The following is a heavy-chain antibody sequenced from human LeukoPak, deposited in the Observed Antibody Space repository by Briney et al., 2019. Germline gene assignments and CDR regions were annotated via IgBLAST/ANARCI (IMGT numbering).Heavy chain of an antibody. D-gene: IGHD3-22*01. V-gene: IGHV4-34*01. CDR1: GASYNAYY. CDR3: ARAVYYDSYGYDHNLDL. J-gene: IGHJ4*02. Sequence: SETLSLPCAVYGASYNAYYWSWIRQPPGKGLEWIGDIDHRGTATYNPSLKSRLTISADASKNQFSLKLNSVTDADTAVYYCARAVYYDSYGYDHNLDLWRQGTLVTVSS. CDR2: IDHRGTA.